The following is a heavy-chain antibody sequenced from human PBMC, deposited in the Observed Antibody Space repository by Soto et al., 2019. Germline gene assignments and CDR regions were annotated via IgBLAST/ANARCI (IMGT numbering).Heavy chain of an antibody. CDR1: GYNFNRYW. Sequence: PGESLKISCKGSGYNFNRYWIGWVRQMPGKGLEWMGVIYPGDSDTRYSPSLQGQVTISADKSSSAAYLQWSSLQASDTAMYYCARPTTPEDAFDIWGQGTMVTVSS. CDR3: ARPTTPEDAFDI. V-gene: IGHV5-51*01. D-gene: IGHD1-1*01. CDR2: IYPGDSDT. J-gene: IGHJ3*02.